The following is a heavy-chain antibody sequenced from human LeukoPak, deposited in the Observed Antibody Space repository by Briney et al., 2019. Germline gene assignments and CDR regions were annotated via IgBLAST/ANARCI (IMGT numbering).Heavy chain of an antibody. CDR3: ARTANSPSYYFDY. CDR1: GFSFSSYE. J-gene: IGHJ4*02. Sequence: GGSLRLSCAASGFSFSSYEMGWVRQAPGKGLEWVSDITSGGSTGSKTDYAESVKGRFTISGDNAKNSLHLQMNSLRAEDTGVYYCARTANSPSYYFDYWGQGTLVTVSS. CDR2: ITSGGSTGSKT. D-gene: IGHD5-18*01. V-gene: IGHV3-48*03.